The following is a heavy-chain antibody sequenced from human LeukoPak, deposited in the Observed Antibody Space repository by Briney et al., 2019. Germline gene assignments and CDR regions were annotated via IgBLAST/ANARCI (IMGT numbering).Heavy chain of an antibody. CDR1: GGSFSGYY. D-gene: IGHD3-10*01. J-gene: IGHJ4*02. Sequence: SETLSLTCAVSGGSFSGYYWSWIRQPPGKGLEWIGEINHSGSTNYNPSLKSRVTISVDTSKNQFSLKLGSVTAADTAVYYCARAVYYYGSGSKSPVYYFDYWGQGTLVTVSS. CDR2: INHSGST. CDR3: ARAVYYYGSGSKSPVYYFDY. V-gene: IGHV4-34*01.